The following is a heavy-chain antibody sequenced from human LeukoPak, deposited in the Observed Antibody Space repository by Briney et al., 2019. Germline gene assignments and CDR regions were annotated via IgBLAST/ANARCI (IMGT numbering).Heavy chain of an antibody. CDR2: INPNSGGT. CDR1: EYTFTGYY. V-gene: IGHV1-2*02. Sequence: ASVKVSCKASEYTFTGYYMHWVRQAPGQGLEWMGWINPNSGGTNYAQKFQGRVTMTRDTSISTAYMGLSRLRSDDTAVYYCARESPDWFDPWGQGTLVTVSS. CDR3: ARESPDWFDP. J-gene: IGHJ5*02.